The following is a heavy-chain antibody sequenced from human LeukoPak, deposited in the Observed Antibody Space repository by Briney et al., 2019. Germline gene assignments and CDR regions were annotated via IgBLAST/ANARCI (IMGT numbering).Heavy chain of an antibody. Sequence: PSETLSLTCAVYGGSFSGYYWSWIRQPPGKGLEWIGEINHSGSTNYNPSLKSRVTISVDTSKNQFPLKLSSVTAADTAVYYCARLPLRGYKSRSKYYFDYWGQGTLVTVSS. D-gene: IGHD5-18*01. CDR2: INHSGST. V-gene: IGHV4-34*01. J-gene: IGHJ4*02. CDR1: GGSFSGYY. CDR3: ARLPLRGYKSRSKYYFDY.